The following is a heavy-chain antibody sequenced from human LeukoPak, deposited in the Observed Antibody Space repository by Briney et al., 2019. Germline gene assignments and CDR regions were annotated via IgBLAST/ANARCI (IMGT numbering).Heavy chain of an antibody. Sequence: ASVKVSCKASGYTFTSYGICWVRQAPGQGLEWMGWISAYNGNTNYAQKLQGRVTMTTDTSTSTAYMELRSLRSDDTAVYYCARDRSWNDSFGMDVWGQGTTVTVSS. CDR1: GYTFTSYG. V-gene: IGHV1-18*01. J-gene: IGHJ6*02. CDR3: ARDRSWNDSFGMDV. CDR2: ISAYNGNT. D-gene: IGHD1-1*01.